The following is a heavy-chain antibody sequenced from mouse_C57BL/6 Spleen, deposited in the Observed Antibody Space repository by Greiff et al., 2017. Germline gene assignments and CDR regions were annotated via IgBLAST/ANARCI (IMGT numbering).Heavy chain of an antibody. J-gene: IGHJ4*01. Sequence: VKLQQPGAELVKPGASVKLSCKASGYTFTSYWMHWVKQRPGQGLEWIGMIHPNSGSTNYNEKFKSKATLTVDKSSSTAYMQLSSLTSEDSAVYYCARSHDGYYAMDYWGQGTSVTVSS. CDR1: GYTFTSYW. CDR3: ARSHDGYYAMDY. V-gene: IGHV1-64*01. D-gene: IGHD2-3*01. CDR2: IHPNSGST.